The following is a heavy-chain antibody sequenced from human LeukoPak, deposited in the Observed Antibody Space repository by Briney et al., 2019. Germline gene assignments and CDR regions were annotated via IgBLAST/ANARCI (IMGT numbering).Heavy chain of an antibody. CDR2: IRAYNGNT. J-gene: IGHJ3*02. CDR1: GYTFTSYV. D-gene: IGHD2-15*01. V-gene: IGHV1-18*01. Sequence: ASVKVSCKASGYTFTSYVISWARQAPGQGLEWMGCIRAYNGNTNYAQKVQGRVTMNTDTSTSTAYMELRSLRSDDTAVYYCARDTDECSSSSCPLDAFDIWGQGTMVTVSS. CDR3: ARDTDECSSSSCPLDAFDI.